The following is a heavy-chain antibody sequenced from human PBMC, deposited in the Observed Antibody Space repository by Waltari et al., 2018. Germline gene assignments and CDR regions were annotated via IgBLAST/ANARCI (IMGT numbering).Heavy chain of an antibody. CDR1: GFSCNNYA. Sequence: EVQLLESGWGLVQPGGSLSLCCVVSGFSCNNYAINWVRRAPGTGLQWVAAITVNDATYHADSVKGRFTISRDTSKDTVFLQMNSLRAEDTALYYCAKPFYNWDDPLDSWGQGTLVTVSS. CDR2: ITVNDAT. CDR3: AKPFYNWDDPLDS. J-gene: IGHJ4*02. V-gene: IGHV3-23*01. D-gene: IGHD1-20*01.